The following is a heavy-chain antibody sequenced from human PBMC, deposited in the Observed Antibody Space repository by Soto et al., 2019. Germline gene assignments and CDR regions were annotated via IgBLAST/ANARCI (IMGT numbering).Heavy chain of an antibody. CDR1: EFTFSTYG. CDR2: ISYDGSNK. J-gene: IGHJ4*02. CDR3: VKDYYSSGHHYFDY. D-gene: IGHD6-19*01. Sequence: QVQLVESGGGVVQPGRSLRLSCVASEFTFSTYGMHWVRQAPGKGLDWVAVISYDGSNKYYADSVNGRFSISRDNSKNTLYLQMNRLTAADTAVYYCVKDYYSSGHHYFDYWGQGTLVTVSS. V-gene: IGHV3-30*18.